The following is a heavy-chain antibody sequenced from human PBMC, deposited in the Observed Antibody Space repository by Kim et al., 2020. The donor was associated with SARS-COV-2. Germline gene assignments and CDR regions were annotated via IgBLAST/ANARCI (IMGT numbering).Heavy chain of an antibody. J-gene: IGHJ6*02. CDR3: TTGDTMDTELGYYYYGMDV. CDR2: IKSKTDGGTT. V-gene: IGHV3-15*01. D-gene: IGHD3-10*01. CDR1: GFTFSNAW. Sequence: GGSLRLSCAASGFTFSNAWMSWVRQAPGKGLEWVGRIKSKTDGGTTDYAAPVKGRFTISRDDSKNTLYLQMNSLKTEDTAVYYCTTGDTMDTELGYYYYGMDVWGQGTTVTVSS.